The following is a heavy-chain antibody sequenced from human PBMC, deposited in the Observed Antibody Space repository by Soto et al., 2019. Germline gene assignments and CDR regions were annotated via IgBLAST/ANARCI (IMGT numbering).Heavy chain of an antibody. CDR3: ARVRRIRLELRHYFDY. D-gene: IGHD1-7*01. Sequence: SETLSLTCAVSGGSLSGYYWSWIRQPPGKGLEWIGEINHGGSTNYNPSLKSRVTISVDTSKNQFSLKLSSVTAADTAVYYCARVRRIRLELRHYFDYWGQGTLVTVSS. CDR2: INHGGST. V-gene: IGHV4-34*01. CDR1: GGSLSGYY. J-gene: IGHJ4*02.